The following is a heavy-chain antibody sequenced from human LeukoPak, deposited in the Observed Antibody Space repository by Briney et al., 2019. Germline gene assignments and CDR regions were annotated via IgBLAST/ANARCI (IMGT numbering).Heavy chain of an antibody. D-gene: IGHD3-10*01. V-gene: IGHV3-74*01. J-gene: IGHJ4*02. CDR1: GFTFSSYW. Sequence: TGGSLRLSCAASGFTFSSYWMHWVRQAPGKGLVWVSRINSDGSSTSYADSVKGRFTISRDNAKNSLYLQMNSLRAEDTAFYYCARDRGMWFGAPDVWGQGTLVTVSS. CDR3: ARDRGMWFGAPDV. CDR2: INSDGSST.